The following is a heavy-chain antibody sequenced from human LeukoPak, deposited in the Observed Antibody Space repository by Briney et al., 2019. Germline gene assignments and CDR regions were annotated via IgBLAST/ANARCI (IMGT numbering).Heavy chain of an antibody. CDR1: GGTFTSYA. V-gene: IGHV1-69*05. Sequence: ASVKVSCKASGGTFTSYAISWVRQAPGQGLEWMGGIIPIFHGANYAQKFQGRVTITTDESTSTAYMDLNNLRSEDTAVYYCASALGYCSGGSCYSSGHPYDYWGQGTLVTVSS. D-gene: IGHD2-15*01. CDR2: IIPIFHGA. CDR3: ASALGYCSGGSCYSSGHPYDY. J-gene: IGHJ4*02.